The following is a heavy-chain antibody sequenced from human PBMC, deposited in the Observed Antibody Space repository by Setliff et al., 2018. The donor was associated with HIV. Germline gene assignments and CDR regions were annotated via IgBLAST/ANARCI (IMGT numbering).Heavy chain of an antibody. D-gene: IGHD6-19*01. J-gene: IGHJ6*03. CDR3: ARQHSSGWFNDYDYMGV. V-gene: IGHV5-51*01. CDR2: IYPSDSKI. Sequence: PGESLKISCQASGYNFATYWIGWVRQVPGEGLEWIAIIYPSDSKIKYNPSFRGQVTVSADQSITTAYLQWTSLKSSDTAMYYCARQHSSGWFNDYDYMGVWGKGTTVTVSS. CDR1: GYNFATYW.